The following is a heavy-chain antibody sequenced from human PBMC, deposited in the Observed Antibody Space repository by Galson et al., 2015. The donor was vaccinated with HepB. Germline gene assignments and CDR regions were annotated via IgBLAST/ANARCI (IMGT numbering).Heavy chain of an antibody. V-gene: IGHV3-30*02. J-gene: IGHJ4*02. CDR2: IQYNGFTK. Sequence: SLRLSCAASGFTFSNYGMHWVRQAPGKGLEWVAYIQYNGFTKYYGDSVTGRFTISRDNSKNTLYLQMNSLRPEDTALYHCARNTPDSGYHGLHYGGQGTLLTVSA. CDR1: GFTFSNYG. CDR3: ARNTPDSGYHGLHY. D-gene: IGHD6-25*01.